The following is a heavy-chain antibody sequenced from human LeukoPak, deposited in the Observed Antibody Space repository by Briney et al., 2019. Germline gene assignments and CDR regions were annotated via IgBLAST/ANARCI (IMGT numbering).Heavy chain of an antibody. Sequence: EASVKVSCKASGYIFTGYYMHWVRQAPGQGLEWMGWIKPNSGDTKYAKKFEGRVTMTRDTSIGTAYMEVNSLTSDDTAVYYCARDRCSGSGCHFWYFDLWGRGTLVTVSS. D-gene: IGHD6-19*01. CDR2: IKPNSGDT. J-gene: IGHJ2*01. V-gene: IGHV1-2*02. CDR3: ARDRCSGSGCHFWYFDL. CDR1: GYIFTGYY.